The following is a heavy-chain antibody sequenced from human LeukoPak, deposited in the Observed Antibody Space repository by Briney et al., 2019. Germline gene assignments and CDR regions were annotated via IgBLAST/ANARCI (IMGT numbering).Heavy chain of an antibody. CDR1: GFTFSSYA. Sequence: PGGSLRLSCAASGFTFSSYAMHWVRQAPGKGLEWVAVISYDGSNKYYADSVKGRFTISRGNSKNTLYLQMNSVRADDTAVYYCARSNVDTAMVFDFDYWGQGTLVTVSS. V-gene: IGHV3-30-3*01. D-gene: IGHD5-18*01. CDR3: ARSNVDTAMVFDFDY. CDR2: ISYDGSNK. J-gene: IGHJ4*02.